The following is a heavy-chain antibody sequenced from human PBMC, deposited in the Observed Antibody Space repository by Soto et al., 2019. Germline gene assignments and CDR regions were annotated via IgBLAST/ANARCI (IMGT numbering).Heavy chain of an antibody. CDR2: VSNEGSIQ. CDR1: GFSFSSYG. V-gene: IGHV3-30*18. Sequence: GGSLRLSCGASGFSFSSYGIHWVRQAPGKGLEWVAVVSNEGSIQYYADSVKGRFTISRDNSENTVFLQMNSLRSEDTAVYYCAKEGGTLGTSASYGFDYWGQGSRVTVSS. J-gene: IGHJ4*02. D-gene: IGHD3-16*01. CDR3: AKEGGTLGTSASYGFDY.